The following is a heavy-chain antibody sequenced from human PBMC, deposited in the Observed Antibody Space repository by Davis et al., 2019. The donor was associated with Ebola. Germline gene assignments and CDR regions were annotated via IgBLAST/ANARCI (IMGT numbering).Heavy chain of an antibody. Sequence: PGGSLRLSCAASGFIFDDYAMHWVRQVPGKGLEWVSGINWNSGFIAYADSVKGRFTISRDNAKNSLYLQMNSLRAEDTALYYCANGKLYGDPYGDGIDLWGQGTMVTVSS. CDR3: ANGKLYGDPYGDGIDL. CDR2: INWNSGFI. CDR1: GFIFDDYA. D-gene: IGHD4-17*01. J-gene: IGHJ3*01. V-gene: IGHV3-9*01.